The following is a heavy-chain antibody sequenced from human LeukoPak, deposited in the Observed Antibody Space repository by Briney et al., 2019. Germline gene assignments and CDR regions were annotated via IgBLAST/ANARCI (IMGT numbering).Heavy chain of an antibody. D-gene: IGHD5-24*01. Sequence: SVKVSCKASGGTFSSYAISWVRQAPGQGLEWMGGIIPIFGTANYAQKFQGRGTITADKSTSTAYMELSSLRSEDTAVYYCARDLGDGYSRFDYWGQGTLVTVSS. J-gene: IGHJ4*02. CDR1: GGTFSSYA. CDR2: IIPIFGTA. CDR3: ARDLGDGYSRFDY. V-gene: IGHV1-69*06.